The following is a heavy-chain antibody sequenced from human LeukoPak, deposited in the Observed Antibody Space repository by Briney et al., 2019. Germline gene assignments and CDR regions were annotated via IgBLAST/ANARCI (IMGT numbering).Heavy chain of an antibody. D-gene: IGHD3-3*01. CDR1: GFTFSSYS. V-gene: IGHV3-48*01. Sequence: GGSLRLSCAASGFTFSSYSMNWVRQAPGKGLEWVSYISSSSSTIYYADSVKGRVTIFRDNSKNTLYLQMDSLRAEDTALYYCAKGPSYDFWSSYPFFDYWGQGSLVTVSS. CDR3: AKGPSYDFWSSYPFFDY. J-gene: IGHJ4*02. CDR2: ISSSSSTI.